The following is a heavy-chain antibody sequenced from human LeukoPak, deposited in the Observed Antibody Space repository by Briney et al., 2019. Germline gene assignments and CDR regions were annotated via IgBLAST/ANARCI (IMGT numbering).Heavy chain of an antibody. V-gene: IGHV1-2*02. D-gene: IGHD2-15*01. J-gene: IGHJ4*02. CDR2: INPNSGGT. CDR1: GYTFTGYY. Sequence: GASVKVSCKASGYTFTGYYMHWVRQAPGQGLKWMGWINPNSGGTNYAQKFQGRVTMTRDTSISTAYMELSGLRSDDTAVYYCARDRCSGGSCYSFYWGQGTLVTVSS. CDR3: ARDRCSGGSCYSFY.